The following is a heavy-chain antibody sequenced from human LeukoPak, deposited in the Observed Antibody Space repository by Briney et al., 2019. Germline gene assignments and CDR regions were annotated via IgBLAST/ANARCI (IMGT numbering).Heavy chain of an antibody. Sequence: SETLSLTCTVSGGSISSSSYYWGWIRQPPGKGLEWIGSIYYSGSTYYNPSLKSRVTISVDTSKNQFSLKLSSVTAADTAVYYRARALGRRPFDYWGQGTLVTVSS. CDR3: ARALGRRPFDY. CDR2: IYYSGST. J-gene: IGHJ4*02. CDR1: GGSISSSSYY. D-gene: IGHD3-16*02. V-gene: IGHV4-39*07.